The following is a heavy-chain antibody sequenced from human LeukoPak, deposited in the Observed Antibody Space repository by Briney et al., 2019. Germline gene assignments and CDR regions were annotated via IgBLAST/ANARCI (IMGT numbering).Heavy chain of an antibody. Sequence: PGGSLRLSCAASGFTVSSCWMHWVRQVPGKGLVWVSRMNVEGSVTSYADFVKGRFTISRDIAKNTLYLQMNTLTAEDTAVYYCARDFGGNSDFWGQGTLVTVSS. D-gene: IGHD4-23*01. J-gene: IGHJ4*02. CDR1: GFTVSSCW. CDR3: ARDFGGNSDF. V-gene: IGHV3-74*01. CDR2: MNVEGSVT.